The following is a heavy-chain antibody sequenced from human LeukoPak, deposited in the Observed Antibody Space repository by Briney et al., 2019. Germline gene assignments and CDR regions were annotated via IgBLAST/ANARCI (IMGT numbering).Heavy chain of an antibody. CDR3: AREARARGGATIGGFDY. CDR1: GFTFSSYW. CDR2: INSDGSST. V-gene: IGHV3-74*01. D-gene: IGHD3-16*01. Sequence: PGGSLRPSCAASGFTFSSYWMHWVRQAPGKGLVWVSRINSDGSSTSYADSVKGRFTISRDNAKNTLYLQMNSLRAEDTAVYYCAREARARGGATIGGFDYWGQGTLVTVSS. J-gene: IGHJ4*02.